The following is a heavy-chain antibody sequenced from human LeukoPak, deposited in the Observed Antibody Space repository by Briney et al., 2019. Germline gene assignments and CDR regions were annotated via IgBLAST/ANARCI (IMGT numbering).Heavy chain of an antibody. D-gene: IGHD3-22*01. CDR1: GFTFSSYG. V-gene: IGHV3-7*01. J-gene: IGHJ5*02. CDR3: ARDHPYYDSSGYYP. Sequence: PGGSLRLSCAASGFTFSSYGMHWVRQAPGKGLEWVANIKQDGSEKYYVDSVKGRFTISRDNAKNSLYLQMNSLRAEDTAVYYCARDHPYYDSSGYYPWGQGTLVTVSS. CDR2: IKQDGSEK.